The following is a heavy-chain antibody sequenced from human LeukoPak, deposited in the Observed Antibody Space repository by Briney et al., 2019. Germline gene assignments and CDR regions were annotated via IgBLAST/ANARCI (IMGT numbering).Heavy chain of an antibody. CDR3: ARDRSEFDY. CDR2: IYYSGST. J-gene: IGHJ4*02. V-gene: IGHV4-59*01. CDR1: GGSISSYY. D-gene: IGHD3-3*01. Sequence: SETLSLTCTVSGGSISSYYWSWIRQPPGKGLEWIGYIYYSGSTNYNPSLKSRVTISVDTSKKQCSLKLSSVTAADTAVYYCARDRSEFDYWGQGTLVTVSS.